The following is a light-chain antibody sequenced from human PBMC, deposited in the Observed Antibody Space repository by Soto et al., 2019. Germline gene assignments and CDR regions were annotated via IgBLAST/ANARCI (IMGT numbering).Light chain of an antibody. CDR3: QKYNSAPWT. J-gene: IGKJ1*01. Sequence: DIQMTQSPSSLSASVGDRVTITCRASQGISNFLAWYQQKPGKVPKLLIYAASTLQSGVPSRFSGSGPGTDFTLTITSLQPEDVATYYCQKYNSAPWTFGQGTKVEIK. CDR2: AAS. CDR1: QGISNF. V-gene: IGKV1-27*01.